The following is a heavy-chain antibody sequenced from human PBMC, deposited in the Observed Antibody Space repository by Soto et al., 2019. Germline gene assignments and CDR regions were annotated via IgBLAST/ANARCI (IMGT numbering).Heavy chain of an antibody. CDR1: GFTFDDYA. CDR3: AKATTYYYDSSGKQYFQH. D-gene: IGHD3-22*01. J-gene: IGHJ1*01. V-gene: IGHV3-9*01. CDR2: ISWNSGSI. Sequence: GGSLRLSCAASGFTFDDYAMHWVRQAPGKGLEWVSGISWNSGSIGYADSVKGRFTISRDNAKNSLYLQMNSLRAEDTALYYCAKATTYYYDSSGKQYFQHWGQGTLVTVSS.